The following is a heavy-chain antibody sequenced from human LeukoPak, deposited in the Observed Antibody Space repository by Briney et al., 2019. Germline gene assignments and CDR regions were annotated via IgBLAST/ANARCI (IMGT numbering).Heavy chain of an antibody. V-gene: IGHV3-21*01. CDR3: ARDLGIAAAAYFDY. J-gene: IGHJ4*02. CDR2: ISSSSSYI. CDR1: GFTFSSYS. D-gene: IGHD6-13*01. Sequence: GGSLRLSCAASGFTFSSYSMNWVRQAPGKGLEWVSSISSSSSYIYYADSVKGRFTISRDNAKNSLYLQTNSLRAEDTAVYYCARDLGIAAAAYFDYWGQGTLVTVSS.